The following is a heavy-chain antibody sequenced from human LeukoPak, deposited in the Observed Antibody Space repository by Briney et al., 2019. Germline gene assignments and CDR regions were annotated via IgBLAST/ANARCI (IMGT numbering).Heavy chain of an antibody. D-gene: IGHD5-24*01. J-gene: IGHJ6*02. CDR3: AKEMAARADV. Sequence: GGSLRLSCAASGFTFDDYAMHWVRQAPGKGLEWVSGISWNSGSIGYADSVKGRFTISRDNAKNSLYLQMNSLRAEDMALYYCAKEMAARADVWGQGTTVTVSS. V-gene: IGHV3-9*03. CDR1: GFTFDDYA. CDR2: ISWNSGSI.